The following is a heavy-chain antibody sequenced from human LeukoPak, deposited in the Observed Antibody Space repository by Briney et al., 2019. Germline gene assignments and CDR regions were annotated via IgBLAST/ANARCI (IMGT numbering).Heavy chain of an antibody. CDR1: GFTFSSCA. Sequence: GGSLRLSCVASGFTFSSCAMTWVRQAPGKGLEWVSAISGSGGSTYYADSVKGRFTISRDNSKNTLYLQMNSLRAEDTAVYYCAKDDEYSYGTDYWGQGTLVTVSS. D-gene: IGHD5-18*01. CDR3: AKDDEYSYGTDY. V-gene: IGHV3-23*01. CDR2: ISGSGGST. J-gene: IGHJ4*02.